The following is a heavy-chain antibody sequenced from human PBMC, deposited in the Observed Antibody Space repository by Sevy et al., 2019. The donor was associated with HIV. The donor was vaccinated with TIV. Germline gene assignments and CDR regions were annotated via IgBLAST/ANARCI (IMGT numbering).Heavy chain of an antibody. V-gene: IGHV1-46*01. CDR2: INPSGGST. CDR1: GYTFTSYY. CDR3: ARDLYDSSGYYSNDAFDI. D-gene: IGHD3-22*01. J-gene: IGHJ3*02. Sequence: ASVKVSCKASGYTFTSYYMHWVRQAPGQGLEWMGIINPSGGSTSYAQMFQGRVTMTRDTSTSTVYMELSSLRSEDTAVYYCARDLYDSSGYYSNDAFDIWGQGTMVTVSS.